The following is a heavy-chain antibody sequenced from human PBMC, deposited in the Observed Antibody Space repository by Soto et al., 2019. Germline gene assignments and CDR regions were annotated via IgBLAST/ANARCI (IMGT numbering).Heavy chain of an antibody. CDR3: ARDYASLDFWSGYYIGY. Sequence: GASVKVSCKASGYTFTSYYMHWVRQAPGQGLEWMGIINPSGGSTSYAQKFQGRVTMTRDTSTSTVYMELSSLRSEDTAVYYCARDYASLDFWSGYYIGYWGQGTLVTVSS. J-gene: IGHJ4*02. D-gene: IGHD3-3*01. CDR2: INPSGGST. V-gene: IGHV1-46*01. CDR1: GYTFTSYY.